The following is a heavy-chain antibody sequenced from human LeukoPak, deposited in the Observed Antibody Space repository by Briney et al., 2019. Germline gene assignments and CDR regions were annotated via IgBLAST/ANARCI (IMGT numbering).Heavy chain of an antibody. Sequence: GGSLRVSCAVTGITPSNDGMCWVRQAPGKGLEWVAGISDSGGSTNYADSVKGRFTISRDNSKNTLYLQMNSLRAEDTAVYFCAKRGVVIRVILVGFHKEAYYFDSWGQGALVTVSS. CDR3: AKRGVVIRVILVGFHKEAYYFDS. CDR1: GITPSNDG. J-gene: IGHJ4*02. CDR2: ISDSGGST. D-gene: IGHD3-22*01. V-gene: IGHV3-23*01.